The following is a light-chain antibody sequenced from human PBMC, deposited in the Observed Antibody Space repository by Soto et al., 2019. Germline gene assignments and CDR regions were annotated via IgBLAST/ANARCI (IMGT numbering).Light chain of an antibody. Sequence: EILLTQSAGIRSLYPGERAILSCRASQSVGDSYLAWYQRKPGQAPRLLIYGASSRATGIPDRFSGSGSGTDFTLTISRLEPEDFAVYYCQQYGSSPTWTFGQRTKVDI. CDR2: GAS. CDR1: QSVGDSY. CDR3: QQYGSSPTWT. V-gene: IGKV3-20*01. J-gene: IGKJ1*01.